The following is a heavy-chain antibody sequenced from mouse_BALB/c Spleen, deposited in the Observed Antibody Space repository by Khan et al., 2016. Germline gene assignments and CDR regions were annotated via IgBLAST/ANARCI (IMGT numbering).Heavy chain of an antibody. D-gene: IGHD1-2*01. CDR3: ASCYSGWGYFYC. Sequence: EVQLQESGPGLVKPSQSLSLTCTVTGYTITSDYAWNWIQQFPGNKLECRGYISYSGSTSYNPSLKSRISITRDTSKNQSFLQLSSGTTEDKDKFDCASCYSGWGYFYCCGQVTTLTVSS. J-gene: IGHJ2*01. V-gene: IGHV3-2*02. CDR1: GYTITSDYA. CDR2: ISYSGST.